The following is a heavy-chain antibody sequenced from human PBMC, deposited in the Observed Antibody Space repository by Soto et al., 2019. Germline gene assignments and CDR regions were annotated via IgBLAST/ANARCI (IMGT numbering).Heavy chain of an antibody. V-gene: IGHV4-59*01. CDR3: ARGRILWFGELSEGNWIDP. CDR2: IYYSGST. J-gene: IGHJ5*02. CDR1: GGSISSYY. D-gene: IGHD3-10*01. Sequence: PSETLSLTCTVSGGSISSYYWSWIRQPPGKGLEWIGYIYYSGSTNYNPSLKSRVTISVDTSKNQFSLKLSSVTAADTAVYYCARGRILWFGELSEGNWIDPWGQGTLVTVSS.